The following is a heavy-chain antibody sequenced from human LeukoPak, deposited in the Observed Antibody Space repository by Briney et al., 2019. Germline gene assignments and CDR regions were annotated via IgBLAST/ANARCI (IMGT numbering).Heavy chain of an antibody. V-gene: IGHV1-18*01. CDR3: ARDPALIAVAGNDAFDI. D-gene: IGHD6-19*01. CDR1: GYTVTSHG. Sequence: ASVKVSCKASGYTVTSHGISWVRQAPGQGLEWMGWISAYNGNINYAQKLQGRVTMTTDTSTSTAYMELRSLRSDDTAVYYCARDPALIAVAGNDAFDIWGQGTMVTVSS. CDR2: ISAYNGNI. J-gene: IGHJ3*02.